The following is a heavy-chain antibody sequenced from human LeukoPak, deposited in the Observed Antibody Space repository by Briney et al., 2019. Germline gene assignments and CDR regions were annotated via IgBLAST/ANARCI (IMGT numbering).Heavy chain of an antibody. D-gene: IGHD3-22*01. CDR1: GFTFSDYY. CDR2: ISGSGDNT. CDR3: AKGSYYDSSGSFYFDY. V-gene: IGHV3-23*01. Sequence: GGSLRLSCAASGFTFSDYYMSWIRQAPGKGLEWVSGISGSGDNTYYADSVKGRFTISRDNSKNTLYVQVNSLGTEDTAAYYCAKGSYYDSSGSFYFDYWGQGTLVTVSS. J-gene: IGHJ4*02.